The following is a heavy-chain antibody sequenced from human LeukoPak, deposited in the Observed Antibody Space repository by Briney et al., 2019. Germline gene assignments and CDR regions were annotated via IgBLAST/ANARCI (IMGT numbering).Heavy chain of an antibody. CDR2: INPNSGGT. CDR3: ASSYCSGGSCYSGPFDY. V-gene: IGHV1-2*02. Sequence: ASVNVSCKASGYTFTGYYMHWVRQAPGQGLEWMGWINPNSGGTNYAQKFQGRVTMTRDTSISTAYMELSRLRSDDTAVYYCASSYCSGGSCYSGPFDYWGQGTLVTVSS. J-gene: IGHJ4*02. CDR1: GYTFTGYY. D-gene: IGHD2-15*01.